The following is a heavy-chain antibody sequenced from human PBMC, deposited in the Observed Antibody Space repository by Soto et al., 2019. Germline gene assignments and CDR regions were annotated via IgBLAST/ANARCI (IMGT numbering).Heavy chain of an antibody. J-gene: IGHJ4*02. D-gene: IGHD5-12*01. CDR1: GYTLTELS. V-gene: IGHV1-24*01. CDR2: FDPEDGET. CDR3: ATERLGYSGYDSIL. Sequence: ASVKVSCKVSGYTLTELSMHWVRQAPGKGLEWMGGFDPEDGETIYAQKFQGRVTMTEDTSTDTAYMELSSLRPGDTAVYYCATERLGYSGYDSILWGQGTLVTVSS.